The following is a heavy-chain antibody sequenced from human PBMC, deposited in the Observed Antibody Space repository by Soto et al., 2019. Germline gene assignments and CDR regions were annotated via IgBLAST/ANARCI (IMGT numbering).Heavy chain of an antibody. V-gene: IGHV1-18*01. CDR2: INTYNGKT. D-gene: IGHD3-16*01. CDR1: GYIFTSYG. CDR3: AMVDVYVTPSPQDV. Sequence: QVQLVQSGAEVKNPGASVKVSCKTSGYIFTSYGIGWARQAPGQGLEWMGWINTYNGKTNYAQNLQGRVTTTTDTSTSTAYMELRSLRSNDTAIYYCAMVDVYVTPSPQDVWGQGTTVTVSS. J-gene: IGHJ6*02.